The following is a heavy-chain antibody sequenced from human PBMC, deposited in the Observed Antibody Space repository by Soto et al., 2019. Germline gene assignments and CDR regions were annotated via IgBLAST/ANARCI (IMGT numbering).Heavy chain of an antibody. D-gene: IGHD3-22*01. CDR3: ARMADTAMVTYYDSSGYYYDDAFDI. Sequence: ASVKVSCKASGYTFTSYYMHWVRQAPGQGLEWMGIINPSGGSTSYAQKFQGRVTMTRDTSTSTVYMELSSLRSEDTAVYYCARMADTAMVTYYDSSGYYYDDAFDIWGQGTMVTVSS. V-gene: IGHV1-46*01. J-gene: IGHJ3*02. CDR2: INPSGGST. CDR1: GYTFTSYY.